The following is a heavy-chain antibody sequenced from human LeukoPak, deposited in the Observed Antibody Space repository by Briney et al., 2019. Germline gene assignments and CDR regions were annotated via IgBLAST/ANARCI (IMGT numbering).Heavy chain of an antibody. D-gene: IGHD2-21*01. J-gene: IGHJ4*02. CDR2: IYHSGST. V-gene: IGHV4-38-2*01. Sequence: PSETLSLTCAVSGYSISSGYYWGWIRQPPGKGLEWIGSIYHSGSTYYNPSLKSRVTISVDTSKNQFSLKLSSVTAADTAVYYCARHAYCGGDCLEIDYWGLGTLVTVSS. CDR1: GYSISSGYY. CDR3: ARHAYCGGDCLEIDY.